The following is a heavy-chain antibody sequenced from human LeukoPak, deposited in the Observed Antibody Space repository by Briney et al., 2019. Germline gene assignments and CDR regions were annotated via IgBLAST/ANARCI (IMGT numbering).Heavy chain of an antibody. CDR3: ARANHYDFWSGYFYMDV. J-gene: IGHJ6*03. CDR2: ISAYNGNT. Sequence: EASVKVSCKASGYTFTNYGISWVRQAPGQGLEWMGWISAYNGNTNYAQKLQGRVTMTTDTSTSTAYMELRSLRSDDTAVYYCARANHYDFWSGYFYMDVWGKGTTVTVSS. V-gene: IGHV1-18*01. CDR1: GYTFTNYG. D-gene: IGHD3-3*01.